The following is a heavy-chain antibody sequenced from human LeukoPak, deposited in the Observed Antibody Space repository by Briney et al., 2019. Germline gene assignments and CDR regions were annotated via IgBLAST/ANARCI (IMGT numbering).Heavy chain of an antibody. CDR2: INRDGSSI. D-gene: IGHD5-12*01. Sequence: PGGSLRLSCAASGFTFSSYWMHWVRQAPGEGLVWVSRINRDGSSITYADSVKGRFIISRENAKHTLYLQMNSLRVEDTAVYYCAREGRVSGYDFDCWGQGTLVTVSS. J-gene: IGHJ4*02. V-gene: IGHV3-74*03. CDR1: GFTFSSYW. CDR3: AREGRVSGYDFDC.